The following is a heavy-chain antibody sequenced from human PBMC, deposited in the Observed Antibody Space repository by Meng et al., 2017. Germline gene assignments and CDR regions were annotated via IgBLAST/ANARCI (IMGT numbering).Heavy chain of an antibody. D-gene: IGHD7-27*01. CDR2: ISAYNGNT. V-gene: IGHV1-18*01. Sequence: QGQLVQAGAEMKKPRASVKGSCKASGYTFTSDGISWVRQAPGQGLEWMGWISAYNGNTNYAQKLQGRVTMTTDTSTSTAYMELRSLRSDDTAVYYCARDRGSGGWGLGPEVGYFDYWGQGTLVTVSS. CDR1: GYTFTSDG. CDR3: ARDRGSGGWGLGPEVGYFDY. J-gene: IGHJ4*02.